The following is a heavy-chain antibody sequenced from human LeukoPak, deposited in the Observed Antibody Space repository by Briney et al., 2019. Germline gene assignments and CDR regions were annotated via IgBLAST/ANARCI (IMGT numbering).Heavy chain of an antibody. CDR2: IKQDGSEK. Sequence: PGGSLRLSCAASGFTFSSYWMSWVRQAPGKGLEWVANIKQDGSEKYYVDSVKGRFTISRDNAKNSLYLQMNSLRAEDTAVYYCAKDLSYGDYDPTANYFDYWGQGTLVTVSS. V-gene: IGHV3-7*01. CDR1: GFTFSSYW. J-gene: IGHJ4*02. D-gene: IGHD4-17*01. CDR3: AKDLSYGDYDPTANYFDY.